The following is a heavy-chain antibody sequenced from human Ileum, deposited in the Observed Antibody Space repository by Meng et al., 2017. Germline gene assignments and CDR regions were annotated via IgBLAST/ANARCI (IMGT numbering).Heavy chain of an antibody. D-gene: IGHD3-10*01. J-gene: IGHJ4*02. CDR2: IHYCGSR. Sequence: VQLSESAPGLVRPSAPLSLTFNGSGGSVSSASYYWSWIRQPPGKGRELIGLIHYCGSRNYNPSLKSRVTMSVDTSKNKVSLRLTSVSAADTAVYYCARFYGSGTFEVHNYWGQGTLVTVTS. CDR3: ARFYGSGTFEVHNY. CDR1: GGSVSSASYY. V-gene: IGHV4-61*01.